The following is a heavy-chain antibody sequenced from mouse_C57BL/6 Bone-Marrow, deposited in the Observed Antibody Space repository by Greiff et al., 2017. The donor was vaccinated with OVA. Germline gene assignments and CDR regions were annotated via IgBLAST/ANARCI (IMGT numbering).Heavy chain of an antibody. CDR2: IYPGDGDT. CDR3: ARHEDGYYASYFDY. J-gene: IGHJ2*01. D-gene: IGHD2-3*01. CDR1: GYAFSSSW. V-gene: IGHV1-82*01. Sequence: QVQLQQSGPELVKPGASVKISCKASGYAFSSSWMNWVKQRPGTGLEWIGRIYPGDGDTNYNGKFKGKATLTADKSSSTAYMQLSSLTSDDSAVYFCARHEDGYYASYFDYWGQGTTLTVSS.